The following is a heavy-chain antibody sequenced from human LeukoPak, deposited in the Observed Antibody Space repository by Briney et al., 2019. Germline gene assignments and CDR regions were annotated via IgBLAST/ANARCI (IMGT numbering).Heavy chain of an antibody. CDR1: GYTFTRYA. CDR2: ISAYNGNT. D-gene: IGHD6-19*01. V-gene: IGHV1-18*01. Sequence: GASVRVSCKASGYTFTRYAIHWVRQAPGQGLEWMGWISAYNGNTNYAQKLQGRVTMTTDTSTSTAYMELRSLRSDDTAVYYCARGSSGWPTRFDYWGQGTLVTVSS. J-gene: IGHJ4*02. CDR3: ARGSSGWPTRFDY.